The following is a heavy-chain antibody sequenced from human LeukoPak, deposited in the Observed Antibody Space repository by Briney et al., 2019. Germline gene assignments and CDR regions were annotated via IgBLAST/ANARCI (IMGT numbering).Heavy chain of an antibody. V-gene: IGHV1-69*06. CDR3: ARDSVGETSPFDF. J-gene: IGHJ4*02. D-gene: IGHD3-10*01. Sequence: SVKVSCKGSGVTFNTYTISWVRQAPGQGLEWMGGIIPRFGTTDSAQQFQGRITITADKSTNTVYMELRSLRSEDAAVYYCARDSVGETSPFDFWGPGTLVSVSS. CDR1: GVTFNTYT. CDR2: IIPRFGTT.